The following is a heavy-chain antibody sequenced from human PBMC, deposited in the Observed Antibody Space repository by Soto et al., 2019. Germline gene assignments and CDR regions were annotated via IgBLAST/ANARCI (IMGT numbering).Heavy chain of an antibody. J-gene: IGHJ6*02. D-gene: IGHD2-15*01. CDR2: ISYDGSNK. CDR3: SKDVEATDLVGCMDD. V-gene: IGHV3-30*18. Sequence: GGSLRLSCAASGFTFSSYGMHWVRQAPGKGLEWVAVISYDGSNKYYADSVKGQFTISRDNSKNTLYLQMNSLRIEDTAVHFYSKDVEATDLVGCMDDGGQGILVTASS. CDR1: GFTFSSYG.